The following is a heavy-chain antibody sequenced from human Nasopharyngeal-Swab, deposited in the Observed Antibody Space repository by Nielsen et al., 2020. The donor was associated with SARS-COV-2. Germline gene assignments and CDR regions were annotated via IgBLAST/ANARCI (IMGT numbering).Heavy chain of an antibody. D-gene: IGHD5-24*01. CDR1: GGYISHGAYN. V-gene: IGHV4-31*03. J-gene: IGHJ4*02. Sequence: SETLSLTCTVSGGYISHGAYNWNWIRQHPGQGLEWIGPIYYTGRTSYNPSLKSRVSISIDASRRQFSLNLVFMSAADTAVYYCARGKGDAYRNFDYWDQGTLVTVSS. CDR2: IYYTGRT. CDR3: ARGKGDAYRNFDY.